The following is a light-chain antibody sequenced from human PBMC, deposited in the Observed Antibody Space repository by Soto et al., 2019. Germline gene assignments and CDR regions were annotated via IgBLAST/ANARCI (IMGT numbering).Light chain of an antibody. V-gene: IGLV2-14*03. J-gene: IGLJ2*01. CDR2: DVT. Sequence: QSVLAQPASVSGSPGQSVTISCTGTSSDIGGYPYVSWYQQYPGKAPKLMIHDVTERPSGVSNRFSGSKSGNEASLTISGLQAEDEADYYCSSYTSSSHVVFGGGTKVTVL. CDR1: SSDIGGYPY. CDR3: SSYTSSSHVV.